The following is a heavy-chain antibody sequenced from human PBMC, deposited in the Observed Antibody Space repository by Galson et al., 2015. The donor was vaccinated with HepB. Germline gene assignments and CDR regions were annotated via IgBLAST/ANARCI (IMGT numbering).Heavy chain of an antibody. CDR3: ARGPASTPVEYDSSGYHWGDGFDP. CDR1: GDSVSSNSAA. Sequence: CAISGDSVSSNSAAWNWIRQSPSRGLEWLGRTYYRSKWYNDYAVSVKSRITINPDTSKNQFSLQLNSVTPEDTAVYYCARGPASTPVEYDSSGYHWGDGFDPWGQGTLVTVSS. V-gene: IGHV6-1*01. D-gene: IGHD3-22*01. CDR2: TYYRSKWYN. J-gene: IGHJ5*02.